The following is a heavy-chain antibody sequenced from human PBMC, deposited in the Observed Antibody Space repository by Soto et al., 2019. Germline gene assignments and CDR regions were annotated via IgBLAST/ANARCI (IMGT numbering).Heavy chain of an antibody. CDR2: IIPIFGTA. V-gene: IGHV1-69*13. Sequence: SVKVSCKASGGTFSSYAISWVRQAPGQGLEWMGGIIPIFGTANYAQKFQGRVTITADESTSTAYMELSSLRSEDTAVYYCAKDYNHCSGGSCYYIDYWGQGTLVTVSS. CDR1: GGTFSSYA. J-gene: IGHJ4*02. D-gene: IGHD2-15*01. CDR3: AKDYNHCSGGSCYYIDY.